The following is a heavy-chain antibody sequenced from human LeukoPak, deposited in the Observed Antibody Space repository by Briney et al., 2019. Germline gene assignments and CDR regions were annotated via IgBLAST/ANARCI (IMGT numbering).Heavy chain of an antibody. CDR1: GGTFSSYA. D-gene: IGHD6-13*01. J-gene: IGHJ4*02. V-gene: IGHV1-69*05. CDR2: IIPIFGTA. Sequence: ASVKVSCKASGGTFSSYAITWVRQAPGQGLEWMGRIIPIFGTANYAQKFQGRVTITTDESTRTAYMELSSLRSEDTAVYYCARERPPGDSSSWFLEGYFDIWGQGSLVIISS. CDR3: ARERPPGDSSSWFLEGYFDI.